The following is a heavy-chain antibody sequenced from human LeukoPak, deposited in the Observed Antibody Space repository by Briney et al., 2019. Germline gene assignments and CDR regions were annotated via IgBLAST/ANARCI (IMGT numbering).Heavy chain of an antibody. CDR2: IYHSGST. Sequence: SETLSLTCTVSGGSISSYYWSWIRQPPGKGLEWIGYIYHSGSTYYNPSLKSRVTISVDRSKNQFSLKLSSVTAADTAVYYCARVYLDFWSGSSYYYYYMDVWGKGTTVTVSS. D-gene: IGHD3-3*01. V-gene: IGHV4-59*12. CDR1: GGSISSYY. J-gene: IGHJ6*03. CDR3: ARVYLDFWSGSSYYYYYMDV.